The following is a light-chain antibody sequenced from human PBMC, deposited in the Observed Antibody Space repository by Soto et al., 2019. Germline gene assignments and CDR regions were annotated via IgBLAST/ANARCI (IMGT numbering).Light chain of an antibody. CDR3: QQRRNWPLT. CDR2: DVS. CDR1: QNVNNY. V-gene: IGKV3-11*01. J-gene: IGKJ4*01. Sequence: EIVLTQSPATLSLSPGERATLSCRASQNVNNYLTWYQQKPGQAPRLLIYDVSNRATGIPARFSGSGSGTDFTLTISSLEPEDFALYYCQQRRNWPLTFGGGTRVEIK.